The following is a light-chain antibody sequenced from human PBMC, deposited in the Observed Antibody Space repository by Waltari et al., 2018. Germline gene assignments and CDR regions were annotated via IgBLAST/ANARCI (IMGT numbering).Light chain of an antibody. V-gene: IGKV3-11*01. CDR1: QSVANY. Sequence: VILTQSPPTLSLSPGTIATLSCRASQSVANYLAWYQQKPGQAPRLLIYGASSRATGIPDRFSGTGSGTEFTLTISSLEPEDFAVYFCQRYSNSPLTFGGGTKVEIK. CDR2: GAS. J-gene: IGKJ4*01. CDR3: QRYSNSPLT.